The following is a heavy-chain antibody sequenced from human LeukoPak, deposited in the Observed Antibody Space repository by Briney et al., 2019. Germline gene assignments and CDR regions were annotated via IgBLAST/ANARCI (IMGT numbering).Heavy chain of an antibody. CDR2: INPNSGGT. J-gene: IGHJ3*02. Sequence: ASVKVSCKASGYTFTGYYMHWVRQAPGQGLEWMGWINPNSGGTNYAQKFQGRVTMTRDTSISTAYMELSRLRSDDTAVYYCAREGIAAAGTYAFDIWGQGTMVTVSS. CDR1: GYTFTGYY. CDR3: AREGIAAAGTYAFDI. V-gene: IGHV1-2*02. D-gene: IGHD6-13*01.